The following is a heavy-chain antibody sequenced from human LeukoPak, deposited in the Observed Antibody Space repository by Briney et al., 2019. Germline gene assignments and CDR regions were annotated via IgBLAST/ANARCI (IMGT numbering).Heavy chain of an antibody. D-gene: IGHD3-10*01. CDR3: ARLHMVRGFDY. V-gene: IGHV1-46*01. CDR2: INPSGGST. J-gene: IGHJ4*02. CDR1: GYTFTSYA. Sequence: ASVKVSCKASGYTFTSYALHWVRQAPGQGLEWMGIINPSGGSTSYAQKFQGRVTMTRDTSTSTVYMELSSLRSEDTAVYYCARLHMVRGFDYWGQGTLVTVSS.